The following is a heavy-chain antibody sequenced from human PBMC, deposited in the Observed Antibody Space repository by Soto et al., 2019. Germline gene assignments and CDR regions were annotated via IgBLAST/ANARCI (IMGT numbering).Heavy chain of an antibody. Sequence: SETLSLTCTVSGGSVSSGSYYWSWIRQPPGKGLEWIGYIYYSGSTNYNPSLKSRVTISVDTSKNQFSLKLSSVTAADTAVYYCARATINVVVVAASDWFDPWGQGTLVTVSS. V-gene: IGHV4-61*01. D-gene: IGHD2-15*01. CDR1: GGSVSSGSYY. CDR2: IYYSGST. CDR3: ARATINVVVVAASDWFDP. J-gene: IGHJ5*02.